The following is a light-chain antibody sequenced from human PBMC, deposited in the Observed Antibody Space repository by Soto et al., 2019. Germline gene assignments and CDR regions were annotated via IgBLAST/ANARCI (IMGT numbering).Light chain of an antibody. CDR3: QHSDDSLGT. V-gene: IGKV3-20*01. CDR2: GAS. Sequence: EIVLTQSPGTLSLSPGERATLSCRASQSVRSSYLVWYQHKPGQAPRLLIYGASSRAPGIPDRFSGSGSGTDFTLTINRLEPEDFAVYYCQHSDDSLGTFGQGTKVQIK. CDR1: QSVRSSY. J-gene: IGKJ1*01.